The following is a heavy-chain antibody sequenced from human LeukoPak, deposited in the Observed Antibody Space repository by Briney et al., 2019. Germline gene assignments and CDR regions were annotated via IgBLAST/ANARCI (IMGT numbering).Heavy chain of an antibody. CDR3: ARGPPPYYYDSSGYYRGAFDI. CDR2: IIPIFGTA. D-gene: IGHD3-22*01. J-gene: IGHJ3*02. Sequence: GASVKVSCKASGGTFSSYAISWVRQAPGQGLEWMGGIIPIFGTANYAQKFQGRGTITADESTSTAYMELSSLRSEDTAVYYCARGPPPYYYDSSGYYRGAFDIWGQGTMVTVSS. V-gene: IGHV1-69*01. CDR1: GGTFSSYA.